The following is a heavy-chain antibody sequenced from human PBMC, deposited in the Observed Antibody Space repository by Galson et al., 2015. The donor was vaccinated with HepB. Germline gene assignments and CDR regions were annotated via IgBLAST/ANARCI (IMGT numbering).Heavy chain of an antibody. D-gene: IGHD4-17*01. J-gene: IGHJ4*02. CDR2: ISYDGSNK. Sequence: LRLSCAASGFTFSSYAMHWVRQAPGKGLEWVAVISYDGSNKYYADSVKGRFTISRDNSKNTLYLQMNSLRAEDTAVYYCARDEPMTTVTTSAVGFDYWGQGTLVTVSS. V-gene: IGHV3-30-3*01. CDR1: GFTFSSYA. CDR3: ARDEPMTTVTTSAVGFDY.